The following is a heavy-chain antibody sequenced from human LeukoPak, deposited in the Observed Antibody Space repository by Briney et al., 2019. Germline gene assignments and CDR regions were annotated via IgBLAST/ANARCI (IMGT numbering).Heavy chain of an antibody. CDR1: GYTLTELS. Sequence: EASVKVSCKVSGYTLTELSMHWVRQAPGKGLEWMGGFDPEDGETIYAQKFQGRVTMTTDTSTSTAYMELRSLRSDDTAVYYCARDRYCSGGSCYSGYFDYWGQGTLVTVSS. D-gene: IGHD2-15*01. CDR2: FDPEDGET. J-gene: IGHJ4*02. CDR3: ARDRYCSGGSCYSGYFDY. V-gene: IGHV1-24*01.